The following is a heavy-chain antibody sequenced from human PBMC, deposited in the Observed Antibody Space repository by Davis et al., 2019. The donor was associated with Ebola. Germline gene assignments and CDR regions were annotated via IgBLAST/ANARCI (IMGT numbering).Heavy chain of an antibody. V-gene: IGHV1-2*06. Sequence: ASVKVSCKASGSTSPAYYITWVGPAPGQGLEWMGRINPNSGGTTYAQKLQGRVTMTRNTSISTAYMELSSLRSEDTAVYYCASAAGWLANWFDPWGQGTLVTVSS. CDR1: GSTSPAYY. J-gene: IGHJ5*02. CDR3: ASAAGWLANWFDP. CDR2: INPNSGGT. D-gene: IGHD6-19*01.